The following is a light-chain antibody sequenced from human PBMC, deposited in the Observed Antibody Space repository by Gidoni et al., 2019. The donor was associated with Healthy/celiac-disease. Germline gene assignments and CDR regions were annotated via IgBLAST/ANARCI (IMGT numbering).Light chain of an antibody. J-gene: IGKJ4*01. CDR2: LGS. V-gene: IGKV2-28*01. CDR3: MQALQTPLT. CDR1: QSLLHSNGYNY. Sequence: DIVMTQSPLFLPVTPGEPASISCRSSQSLLHSNGYNYLDWYLQKPGQSPQLLIYLGSNRASGVPDRFSGSRSGTDFTLKISRVEAEDVGVYYCMQALQTPLTFGGGTKVEIK.